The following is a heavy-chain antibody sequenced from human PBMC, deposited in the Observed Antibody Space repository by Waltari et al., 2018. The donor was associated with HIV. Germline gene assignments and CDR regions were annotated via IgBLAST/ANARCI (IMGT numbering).Heavy chain of an antibody. CDR2: TAQDVSEE. D-gene: IGHD3-22*01. J-gene: IGHJ3*02. CDR3: ARGAIYSSGPYDAFDI. V-gene: IGHV3-7*01. Sequence: EVRLVESGGGLVQPGESLRLSCVASGFTFSNSWISWVRQAPGKGKEGVANTAQDVSEEYYVDSMKGRFTISRANSKNSLFLHMSDLRVEDTAVYYCARGAIYSSGPYDAFDIWGRGTKVTVSS. CDR1: GFTFSNSW.